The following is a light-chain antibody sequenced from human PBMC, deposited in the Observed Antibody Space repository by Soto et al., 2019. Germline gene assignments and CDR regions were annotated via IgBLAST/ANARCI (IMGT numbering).Light chain of an antibody. CDR3: QQYNNWPPT. CDR2: GAS. CDR1: QSVSSN. J-gene: IGKJ1*01. Sequence: EIVVTQSPATLSVSPGERATLSCGASQSVSSNLAWYQQKPGQAPRLLIYGASTRATGIPARFSGSGSGTEFTLTISSLQSEDFAVYYCQQYNNWPPTFGQGTKVDIK. V-gene: IGKV3-15*01.